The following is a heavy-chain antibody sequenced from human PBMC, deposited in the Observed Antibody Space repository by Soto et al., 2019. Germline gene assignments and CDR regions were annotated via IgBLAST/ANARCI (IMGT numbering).Heavy chain of an antibody. V-gene: IGHV1-46*01. CDR2: INPTGGST. CDR1: GYTFTTYY. CDR3: ARNVNSGLDY. Sequence: ASVKVSCKASGYTFTTYYIHWVRQAPGQGLEWMGMINPTGGSTSYAQKFQGRVTMTRDTSTSTVYMELSSLRSEDTAVYYCARNVNSGLDYWGQGTLVTSPQ. J-gene: IGHJ4*02. D-gene: IGHD1-26*01.